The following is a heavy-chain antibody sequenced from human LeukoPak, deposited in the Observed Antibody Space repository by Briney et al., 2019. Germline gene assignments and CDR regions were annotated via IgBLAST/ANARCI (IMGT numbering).Heavy chain of an antibody. CDR2: ISSSGSTI. Sequence: GGSLRLSCAASGFTFSSYEMNWVRQAPGKGLEWVSYISSSGSTIYYADSVKGRFTISRDNAKNSLYLQMNSLRAEDTAVYYCARDADSYYDTYGMDVWGQGTTVTVSS. J-gene: IGHJ6*02. CDR1: GFTFSSYE. V-gene: IGHV3-48*03. CDR3: ARDADSYYDTYGMDV. D-gene: IGHD3-22*01.